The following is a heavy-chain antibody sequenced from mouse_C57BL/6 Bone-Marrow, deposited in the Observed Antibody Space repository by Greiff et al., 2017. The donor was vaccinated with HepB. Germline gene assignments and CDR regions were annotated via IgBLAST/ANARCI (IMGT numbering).Heavy chain of an antibody. Sequence: VQLQQSGPVLVKPGASVKMSCKASGYTFTDYYMNWVKQSHGKSLEWIGVINPYNGGTSYNQKFKGKATLTVDKSSSTAYMELNSLTSEDSAVYYCARRELREGFAYWGQGTLVTVSA. CDR2: INPYNGGT. CDR1: GYTFTDYY. D-gene: IGHD6-1*01. CDR3: ARRELREGFAY. V-gene: IGHV1-19*01. J-gene: IGHJ3*01.